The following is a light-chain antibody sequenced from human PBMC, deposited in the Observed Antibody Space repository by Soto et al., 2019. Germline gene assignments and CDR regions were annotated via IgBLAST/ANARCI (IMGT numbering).Light chain of an antibody. CDR3: QHYNSYSEA. CDR2: KAS. J-gene: IGKJ1*01. CDR1: QTISSW. V-gene: IGKV1-5*03. Sequence: DIEMTQAPGTVSGSVADRVTITCRASQTISSWLAWYQQKPGKAPKLLIYKASTLRSGVPSRCSGCGPGTEFTLTISSLQPDDCATYYCQHYNSYSEAFGQGTKVDI.